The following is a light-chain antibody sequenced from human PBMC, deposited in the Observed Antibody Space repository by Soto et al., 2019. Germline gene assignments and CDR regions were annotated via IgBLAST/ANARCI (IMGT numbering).Light chain of an antibody. J-gene: IGKJ4*01. Sequence: DMEMTQSPSSLSASVGDRVTITCRASQSISNDLNWYQHKPGKVPKLLIYAASSLQSGVPTRFNGSGSGTDFTLTINSLQPEDFATYYCQQSYGTTLTFGGGTKIEIK. CDR3: QQSYGTTLT. CDR1: QSISND. CDR2: AAS. V-gene: IGKV1-39*01.